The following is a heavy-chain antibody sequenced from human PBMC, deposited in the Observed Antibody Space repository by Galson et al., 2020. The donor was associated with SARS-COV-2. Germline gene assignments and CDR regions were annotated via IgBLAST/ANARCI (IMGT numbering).Heavy chain of an antibody. CDR1: GFTFSSYS. D-gene: IGHD3-22*01. J-gene: IGHJ4*02. Sequence: GGSLRLSCAASGFTFSSYSMNWVRQAPGKGLEWVSSISSSSSYIYYADSVKGRFTISRDNAKNSLYLQMNSLRAEDTAVYYCARVSYDSSGALVFGDYWGQGTLVTVSS. CDR2: ISSSSSYI. CDR3: ARVSYDSSGALVFGDY. V-gene: IGHV3-21*01.